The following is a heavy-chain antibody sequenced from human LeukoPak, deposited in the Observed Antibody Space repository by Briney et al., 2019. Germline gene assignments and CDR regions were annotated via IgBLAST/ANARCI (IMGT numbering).Heavy chain of an antibody. Sequence: PGGSLRLSCAASGFPFSDYYMTWIRQAPGKGLEWISYIGSSNTYTHYADSVKGRFTISRDNAKKSLYLQMNSLRVEDTAVYYCARGRYCSSSSCFFDYWGQGTLVTVSS. V-gene: IGHV3-11*06. D-gene: IGHD2-2*01. CDR3: ARGRYCSSSSCFFDY. CDR2: IGSSNTYT. J-gene: IGHJ4*02. CDR1: GFPFSDYY.